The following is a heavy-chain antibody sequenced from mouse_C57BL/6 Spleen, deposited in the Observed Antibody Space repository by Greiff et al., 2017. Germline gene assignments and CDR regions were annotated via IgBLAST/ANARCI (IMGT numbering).Heavy chain of an antibody. Sequence: VKLMESGAELVRPGASVTLSCKASGYTFTDYEMHWVKQTPVHGLEWIGAIDPETGGTAYNQKFKGKAILTADKSSSTAYMELRSLTSEDSAVYYCTRELVHWGQGTTLTVSS. D-gene: IGHD4-1*01. V-gene: IGHV1-15*01. CDR1: GYTFTDYE. CDR2: IDPETGGT. CDR3: TRELVH. J-gene: IGHJ2*01.